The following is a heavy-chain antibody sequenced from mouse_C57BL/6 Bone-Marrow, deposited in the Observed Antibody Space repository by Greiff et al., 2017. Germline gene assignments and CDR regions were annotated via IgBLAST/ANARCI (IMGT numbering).Heavy chain of an antibody. Sequence: VQLKESGPELVKPGASVKLSCKASGYTFTSYDINWVKQRPGQGLELIGWIYPRDGSTKYNEKFKGKATLTVDTFSSTAYMELHSLTSEDSAVYFCARDYGSSYWYFDVWGTGTTVTVSA. CDR2: IYPRDGST. V-gene: IGHV1-85*01. CDR1: GYTFTSYD. D-gene: IGHD1-1*01. J-gene: IGHJ1*03. CDR3: ARDYGSSYWYFDV.